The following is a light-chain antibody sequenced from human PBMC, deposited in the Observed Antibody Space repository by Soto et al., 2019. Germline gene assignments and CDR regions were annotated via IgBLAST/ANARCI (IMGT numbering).Light chain of an antibody. CDR2: GAS. J-gene: IGKJ4*01. Sequence: EIVLTQSPGTLSLSPGERAILSCRASQSVSSSYLAWYQQKPGQAPRLLIYGASSRATGIPDRFSGSGSGTDFTLTISRLEPEDFAVYYCQQYGSSRTFGGGTKVEIK. CDR3: QQYGSSRT. CDR1: QSVSSSY. V-gene: IGKV3-20*01.